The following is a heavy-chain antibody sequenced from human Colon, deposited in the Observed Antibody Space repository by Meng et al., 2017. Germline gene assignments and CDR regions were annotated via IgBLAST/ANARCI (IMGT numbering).Heavy chain of an antibody. CDR2: INAKSGDT. CDR3: ARDITGDGLVFIDF. D-gene: IGHD7-27*01. CDR1: GYTFSGYN. Sequence: ASAKVSCKASGYTFSGYNIQWVRQAPGQGLEWMGWINAKSGDTNYAQKFQGRVTMTRDTSITTAYMELRRLRSDDTAMYYCARDITGDGLVFIDFWGQGTLVTVSS. V-gene: IGHV1-2*02. J-gene: IGHJ4*02.